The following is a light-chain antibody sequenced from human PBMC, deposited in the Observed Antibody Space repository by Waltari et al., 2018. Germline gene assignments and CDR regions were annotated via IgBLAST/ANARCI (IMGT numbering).Light chain of an antibody. V-gene: IGLV5-45*02. J-gene: IGLJ3*02. CDR2: YNSDSAK. CDR3: MIWHNSAWV. Sequence: QAVLTQPSSLSASPGASASLTCTLRSGINVGTYRIYWYQQKPGSPPQYPLRYNSDSAKQQGSGVPSRFSGSKDASANAGILLISGLQSEDEADYYCMIWHNSAWVFGGGTKLTVL. CDR1: SGINVGTYR.